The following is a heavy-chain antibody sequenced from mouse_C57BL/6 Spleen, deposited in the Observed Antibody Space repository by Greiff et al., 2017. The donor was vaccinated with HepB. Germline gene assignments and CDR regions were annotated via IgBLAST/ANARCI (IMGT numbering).Heavy chain of an antibody. CDR1: GYAFSSSW. D-gene: IGHD1-3*01. CDR2: IYPGDGDT. Sequence: QVQLQQSGPELVKPGASVKISCKASGYAFSSSWMNWVKQRPGKGLEWIGRIYPGDGDTNYNGKFKGKATLTADKSSSTAYMQLSSLTSEDSVVYFCARKLVDYWGQGTSVTVSS. CDR3: ARKLVDY. J-gene: IGHJ4*01. V-gene: IGHV1-82*01.